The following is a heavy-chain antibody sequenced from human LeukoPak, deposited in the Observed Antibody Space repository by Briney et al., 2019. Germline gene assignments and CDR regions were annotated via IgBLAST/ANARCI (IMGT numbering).Heavy chain of an antibody. D-gene: IGHD4-17*01. J-gene: IGHJ4*02. CDR1: GFTFSSYE. CDR3: ARVDYGDPLSSPFYDY. V-gene: IGHV3-48*03. Sequence: GGSLRLSCAASGFTFSSYEMNWVRQAPGKGLEWVSYISSSGSTIYYADSVKGRFTISRDNAKSSLYLQMNSLRAEDTAVYYCARVDYGDPLSSPFYDYWGQGTLVTVSS. CDR2: ISSSGSTI.